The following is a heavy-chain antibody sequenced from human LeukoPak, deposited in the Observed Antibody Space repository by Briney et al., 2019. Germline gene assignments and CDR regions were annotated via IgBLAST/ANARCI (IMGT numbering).Heavy chain of an antibody. CDR1: GFTFSSYG. J-gene: IGHJ4*02. Sequence: GGSLRLSCAASGFTFSSYGMTWVRQAPGKGLEWVSYISSSSSTIYYADSVKGRFTISRDNAKNSLYLQLNSLRAEDTAVYYCAREKDGDYYGSGSRFDYWGQGTLVTVSS. D-gene: IGHD3-10*01. V-gene: IGHV3-48*01. CDR2: ISSSSSTI. CDR3: AREKDGDYYGSGSRFDY.